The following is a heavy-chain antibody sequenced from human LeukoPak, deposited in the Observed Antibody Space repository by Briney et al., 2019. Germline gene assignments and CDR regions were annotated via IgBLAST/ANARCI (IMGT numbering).Heavy chain of an antibody. CDR2: ISSSSTDT. V-gene: IGHV3-11*06. Sequence: KAGRSLILSCAASGFTFSDFYMSWIRQAPGKGLEWLSDISSSSTDTNYADSVKGRFTISRDNAKNSLFLQLNSLRAEDTAVYYCARKTYYYDSGSYSKSYYFDYWGQGTLVTVSS. CDR1: GFTFSDFY. CDR3: ARKTYYYDSGSYSKSYYFDY. D-gene: IGHD3-10*01. J-gene: IGHJ4*02.